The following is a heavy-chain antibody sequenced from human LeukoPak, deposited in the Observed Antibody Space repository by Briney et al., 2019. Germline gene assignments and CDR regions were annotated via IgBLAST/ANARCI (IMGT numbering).Heavy chain of an antibody. CDR2: INEAGSGK. V-gene: IGHV3-7*01. Sequence: PGGSLRLSCAASGFTFSSFWMSWVRQAPGKGLEWVANINEAGSGKYYVDSVKGRFTISRDNAKNSLYLRMNSLRVEDTAIYYCASGRQLGYWGQGTLATVSA. CDR3: ASGRQLGY. J-gene: IGHJ4*02. D-gene: IGHD6-13*01. CDR1: GFTFSSFW.